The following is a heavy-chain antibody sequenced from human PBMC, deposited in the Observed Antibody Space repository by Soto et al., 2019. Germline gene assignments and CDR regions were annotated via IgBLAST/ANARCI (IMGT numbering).Heavy chain of an antibody. D-gene: IGHD4-4*01. V-gene: IGHV3-7*05. CDR3: ARGYRNTVTINF. Sequence: GGSLRLSCAASGFSFSSYWMSWVRQAPGKGPEWVANIQADGRERYYGDSVQGRFTISRDNEKSSLFLQMDSLTGEDTAIYHCARGYRNTVTINFWGPGTLVTVSS. CDR1: GFSFSSYW. J-gene: IGHJ1*01. CDR2: IQADGRER.